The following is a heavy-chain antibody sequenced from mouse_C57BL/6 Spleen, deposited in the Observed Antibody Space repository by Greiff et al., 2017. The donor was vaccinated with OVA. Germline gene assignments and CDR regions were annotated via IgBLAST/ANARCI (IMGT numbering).Heavy chain of an antibody. CDR3: ARGGTGTRLAGFAY. J-gene: IGHJ3*01. V-gene: IGHV3-1*01. CDR1: GYSITSGYD. Sequence: EVQLKESGPGMVKPSQSLSLTCTVTGYSITSGYDWHWIRHFPGNKLEWMGYISYSGSTNYNPSLKSRISITHDTSKNHFFLKLNSVTTEDTATYYCARGGTGTRLAGFAYWGQGALVTVSA. D-gene: IGHD4-1*01. CDR2: ISYSGST.